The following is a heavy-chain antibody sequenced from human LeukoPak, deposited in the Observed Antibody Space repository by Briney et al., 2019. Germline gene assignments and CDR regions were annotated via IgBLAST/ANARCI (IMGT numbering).Heavy chain of an antibody. Sequence: GGSLRLSCASSEFSFGNYAVSWVRQAPGKGLQWVSAITSSGSGTYYADSVKGRFTISRDNCKNTLYLQMNSLRAEDTAVYYCAKKMGTGNFYFDYWGQGTLVTVSS. J-gene: IGHJ4*02. D-gene: IGHD3-10*01. CDR3: AKKMGTGNFYFDY. CDR2: ITSSGSGT. V-gene: IGHV3-23*01. CDR1: EFSFGNYA.